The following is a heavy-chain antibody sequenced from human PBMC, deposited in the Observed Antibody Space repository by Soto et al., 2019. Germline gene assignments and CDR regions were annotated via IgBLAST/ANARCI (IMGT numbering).Heavy chain of an antibody. CDR1: GFIFNNYA. CDR3: AREVVDGQYFDY. CDR2: ISVDGTKE. V-gene: IGHV3-30-3*01. Sequence: QVQLVESGGGVVQPGTSLRLSCVTSGFIFNNYALYWVLQAPGKGLEWVASISVDGTKENYADSVKGRCSISRDKSKNTLYLEMNSLRGEDTAVYYCAREVVDGQYFDYGGQGTLVTVSS. J-gene: IGHJ4*02. D-gene: IGHD2-8*02.